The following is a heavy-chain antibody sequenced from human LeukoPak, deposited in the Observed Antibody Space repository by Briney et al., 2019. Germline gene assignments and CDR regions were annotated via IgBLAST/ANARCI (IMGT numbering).Heavy chain of an antibody. CDR3: ARVGTAMVTGEAFDI. J-gene: IGHJ3*02. CDR1: GFTFSNYE. D-gene: IGHD5-18*01. V-gene: IGHV3-48*03. Sequence: PGGSLRLSCAASGFTFSNYEMNWIRQAPGKGLEWISYISNSGNTKYYADSVKGRFTISRDNANNSVYLQMNNLRAEDTAVYYCARVGTAMVTGEAFDIWGQGTMVTVSS. CDR2: ISNSGNTK.